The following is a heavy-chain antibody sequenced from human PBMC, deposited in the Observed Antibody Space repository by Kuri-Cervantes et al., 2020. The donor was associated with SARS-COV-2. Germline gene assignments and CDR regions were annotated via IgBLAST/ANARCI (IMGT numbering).Heavy chain of an antibody. Sequence: GESLKISCAASGFTFSSYATHWVRQAPGKGLEWVAVISYDGSNKYYADSVKGRFTISRDNSKNTLYLQMNSLRAEDTAVYYCAREISQSIAAAGTPLDYWGQGTQVTVSS. D-gene: IGHD6-13*01. J-gene: IGHJ4*02. V-gene: IGHV3-30-3*01. CDR1: GFTFSSYA. CDR2: ISYDGSNK. CDR3: AREISQSIAAAGTPLDY.